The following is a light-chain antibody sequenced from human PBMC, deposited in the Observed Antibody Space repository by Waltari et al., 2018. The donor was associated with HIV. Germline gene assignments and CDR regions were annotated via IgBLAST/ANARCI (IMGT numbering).Light chain of an antibody. J-gene: IGKJ5*01. CDR3: MQSLQSIT. V-gene: IGKV2-28*01. CDR1: QSLRRNGYNY. CDR2: LAS. Sequence: DIVMTQSPLSLPVTPGEPASISCSSSQSLRRNGYNYLDWYLKKPGKSPQLLIFLASNRASGVPDRFSGSGSGTDFTLHISRVEAEDVGVYYCMQSLQSITFGQGTRLDIK.